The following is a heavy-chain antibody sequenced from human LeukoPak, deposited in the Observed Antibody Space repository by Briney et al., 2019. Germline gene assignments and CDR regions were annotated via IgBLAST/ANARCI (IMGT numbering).Heavy chain of an antibody. CDR1: GFTFSSYW. V-gene: IGHV3-7*04. CDR3: ARYYYDSSGYYGPLNL. J-gene: IGHJ4*02. CDR2: IKQDGSEK. D-gene: IGHD3-22*01. Sequence: GGSLRLSCAASGFTFSSYWMNWVRLAPGKGLEWVANIKQDGSEKYYVDSVKGRFTISGDNAKNPLYLQMNSLRAEDTAVYYCARYYYDSSGYYGPLNLWGQGTLVTVSS.